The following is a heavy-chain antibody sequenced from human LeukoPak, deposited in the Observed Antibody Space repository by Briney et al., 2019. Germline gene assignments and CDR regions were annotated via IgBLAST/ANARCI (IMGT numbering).Heavy chain of an antibody. D-gene: IGHD5-18*01. CDR1: GFIFSNYA. CDR3: AKGYNYGFDY. V-gene: IGHV3-64*01. CDR2: ISSNGGST. Sequence: PGGSLRLSCAASGFIFSNYAMHWVRQAPGKGLEYVSGISSNGGSTYYANSVKGRFTISRDNSKNTLYLQMNSLRVEDTAVYYCAKGYNYGFDYWGQGTLVTVSS. J-gene: IGHJ4*02.